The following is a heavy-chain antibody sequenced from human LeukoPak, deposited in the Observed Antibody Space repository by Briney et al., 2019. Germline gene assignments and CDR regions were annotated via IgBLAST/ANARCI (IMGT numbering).Heavy chain of an antibody. D-gene: IGHD6-13*01. Sequence: SETLSLTCTVSGGSISSYYWSWIRQPPGKGLEWIGYIYYSGSTNYNPSLKSRVTISVDTSKNQFSLKLSSVTAADTAVYYCARADQRLYSSSWTYYFDYWGQGTLVTVSS. CDR3: ARADQRLYSSSWTYYFDY. CDR1: GGSISSYY. CDR2: IYYSGST. J-gene: IGHJ4*02. V-gene: IGHV4-59*01.